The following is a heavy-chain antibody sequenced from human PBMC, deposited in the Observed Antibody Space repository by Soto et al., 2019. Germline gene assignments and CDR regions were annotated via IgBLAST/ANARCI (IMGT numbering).Heavy chain of an antibody. J-gene: IGHJ4*02. CDR2: ISGSGSNT. CDR3: AKEGIMGFSGYFDY. V-gene: IGHV3-23*01. Sequence: EVQLLESGGGLVQPGGSLRLSCAASGFTFSSYAMSWVRQAPGKGLEWVSAISGSGSNTYYADSVKGRFTISRDNSKKALYLQMNSLRAEDTAVYYCAKEGIMGFSGYFDYWGQGTLVTVSS. D-gene: IGHD1-26*01. CDR1: GFTFSSYA.